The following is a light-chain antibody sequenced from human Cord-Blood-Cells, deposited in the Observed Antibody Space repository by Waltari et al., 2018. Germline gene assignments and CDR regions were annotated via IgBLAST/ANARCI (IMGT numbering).Light chain of an antibody. J-gene: IGKJ2*01. CDR2: AAS. V-gene: IGKV1-39*01. Sequence: DIQMTQSPSSLSASVGDRVTITCRASQSISSYLNWYQQKPGKAPKFLIYAASSLQSGVPASFSGSESATDFALTISTLQPEDFATYDCQQSYSTPYTFSQGTKLEIK. CDR1: QSISSY. CDR3: QQSYSTPYT.